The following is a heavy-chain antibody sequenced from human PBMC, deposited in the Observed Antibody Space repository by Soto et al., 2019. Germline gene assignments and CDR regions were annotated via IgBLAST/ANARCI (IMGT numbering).Heavy chain of an antibody. CDR2: INPNSGGT. V-gene: IGHV1-2*02. CDR3: ARVPPGVYDSSRYYYGMDV. D-gene: IGHD3-22*01. CDR1: GYTFTGYY. J-gene: IGHJ6*02. Sequence: ASVKVSCKASGYTFTGYYMHWVRQAPVQGLEWMGWINPNSGGTNYAQKFQGRVTMTRDTSISTAYMELSRLRSDDTAVYYCARVPPGVYDSSRYYYGMDVWGQGTTVTVSS.